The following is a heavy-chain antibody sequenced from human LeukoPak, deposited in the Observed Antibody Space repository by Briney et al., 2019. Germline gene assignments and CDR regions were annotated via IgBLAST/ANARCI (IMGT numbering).Heavy chain of an antibody. V-gene: IGHV3-48*02. D-gene: IGHD2-15*01. CDR3: ARDRCSGGSCYFDY. CDR2: IDSSNSPI. J-gene: IGHJ4*02. Sequence: GGSLRLSCAASGLTFSTYNMNWVRQAPGQGLVLVSYIDSSNSPIYYADSVKGRFTISRDNGKNSLYLQMNSLRDEDTAVYYCARDRCSGGSCYFDYWGQGTLVTVSS. CDR1: GLTFSTYN.